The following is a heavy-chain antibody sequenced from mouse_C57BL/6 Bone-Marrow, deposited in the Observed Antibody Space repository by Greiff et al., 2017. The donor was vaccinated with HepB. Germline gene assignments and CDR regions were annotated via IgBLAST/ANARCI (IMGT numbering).Heavy chain of an antibody. Sequence: VQLQQSGAELVKPGASVKISCKASVYAFSSYWMNWVKQRPGKGLEWIGQIYPGDGDTNYNGKFKGKATLTADKSSSTAYMQLSSLTSEDSAVYFCARGANSSYVPYAMDYWGQGTSVTVSS. CDR2: IYPGDGDT. CDR3: ARGANSSYVPYAMDY. D-gene: IGHD1-1*01. CDR1: VYAFSSYW. J-gene: IGHJ4*01. V-gene: IGHV1-80*01.